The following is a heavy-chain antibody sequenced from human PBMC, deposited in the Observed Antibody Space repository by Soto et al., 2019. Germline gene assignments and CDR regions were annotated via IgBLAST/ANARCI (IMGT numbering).Heavy chain of an antibody. CDR3: ATPQRLYISGGGVRRQQLVDYYGMDV. Sequence: SETLSLTCTVSGGSISSSSYYWGWIRQPPGKGLEWIGSIYYSGSTYYNPSLKSRVTISVDTSKNQFSLRLSSVTAADTAVYYCATPQRLYISGGGVRRQQLVDYYGMDVWGQGTTVTVSS. V-gene: IGHV4-39*01. CDR2: IYYSGST. CDR1: GGSISSSSYY. J-gene: IGHJ6*02. D-gene: IGHD6-13*01.